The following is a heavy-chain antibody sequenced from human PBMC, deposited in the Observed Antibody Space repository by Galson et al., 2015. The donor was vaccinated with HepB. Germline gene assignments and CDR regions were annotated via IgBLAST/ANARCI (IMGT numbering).Heavy chain of an antibody. J-gene: IGHJ3*02. CDR1: GGSISSYY. D-gene: IGHD3-22*01. Sequence: ETLSLTCTVSGGSISSYYWSWIRQPPEKGLEWIGYIYDSGNTNNYNPSLRSRVTISLDTSKNHFSLNLNLSSVTAADTAVYYCARHAHHYYSSGYYDLDGAFDIWGQGTKVTVSS. V-gene: IGHV4-59*08. CDR3: ARHAHHYYSSGYYDLDGAFDI. CDR2: IYDSGNTN.